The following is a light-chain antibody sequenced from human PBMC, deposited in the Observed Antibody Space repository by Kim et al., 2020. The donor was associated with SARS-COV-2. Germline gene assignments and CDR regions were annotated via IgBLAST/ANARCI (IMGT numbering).Light chain of an antibody. Sequence: QAVVTQEPSLTVSPGGTVTLTCGSNTGAVTSGHYPYWFQQKPGQAPRTLIYATSNKYSWTPARFSVSLLGGKAALTLSGAQPEDEAEYYCLLTYSGARGVFGGGTKVTVL. CDR1: TGAVTSGHY. CDR2: ATS. J-gene: IGLJ3*02. V-gene: IGLV7-46*01. CDR3: LLTYSGARGV.